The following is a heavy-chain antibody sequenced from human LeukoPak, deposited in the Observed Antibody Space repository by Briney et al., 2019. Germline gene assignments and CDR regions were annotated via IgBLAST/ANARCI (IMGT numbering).Heavy chain of an antibody. CDR3: ARHLGPGDYVWGSYRYTVWFDP. Sequence: SETLSLTCTVSGGSVSSGSYYWSWIRQPPGKGLEWIGYIYYSGSTNYNPSLKSRVTISVDTSKNQFSLKLSSVTAADTAVYYCARHLGPGDYVWGSYRYTVWFDPWGQGTLVTVSS. CDR2: IYYSGST. V-gene: IGHV4-61*01. J-gene: IGHJ5*02. D-gene: IGHD3-16*02. CDR1: GGSVSSGSYY.